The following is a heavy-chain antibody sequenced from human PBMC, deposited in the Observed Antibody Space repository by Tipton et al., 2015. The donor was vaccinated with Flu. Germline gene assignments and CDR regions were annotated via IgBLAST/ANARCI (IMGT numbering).Heavy chain of an antibody. V-gene: IGHV4-28*01. CDR2: IDYSGNT. CDR1: GYAINSNNW. Sequence: GLVKPSDTLSLTCAVSGYAINSNNWWGWIRQAPGKGLEWIGHIDYSGNTKYNPSLKSRVIMSVDTSKNQFSLKLNSVTAVGTAVYYCVTKGVEMSTAFDPWGQGTLVTVSS. CDR3: VTKGVEMSTAFDP. J-gene: IGHJ5*02. D-gene: IGHD5-24*01.